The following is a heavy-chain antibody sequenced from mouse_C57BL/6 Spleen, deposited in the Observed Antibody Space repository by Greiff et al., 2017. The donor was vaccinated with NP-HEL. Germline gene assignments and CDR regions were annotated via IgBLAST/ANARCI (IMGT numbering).Heavy chain of an antibody. CDR1: GYTFTSYD. Sequence: VMLVESGPELVKPGASVKLSCKASGYTFTSYDINWVKQRPGQGLEWIGWIYPRDGSTKYNEKFKGKATLTVDTSSSTAYMELHSLTSEDSAVYFCALRYSWFAYWGQGTLVTVSA. CDR3: ALRYSWFAY. CDR2: IYPRDGST. D-gene: IGHD1-1*01. J-gene: IGHJ3*01. V-gene: IGHV1-85*01.